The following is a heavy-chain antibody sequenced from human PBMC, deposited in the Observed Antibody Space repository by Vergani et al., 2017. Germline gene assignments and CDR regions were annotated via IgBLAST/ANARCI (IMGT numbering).Heavy chain of an antibody. CDR1: GGSISSGSYY. J-gene: IGHJ4*02. CDR2: IYYSGST. D-gene: IGHD3-10*01. Sequence: QVQLQESGPGLVKPSQTLSLTCTVSGGSISSGSYYWSWIRQPPGKGLEWIGYIYYSGSTNYNPSLKSRVTISVDTSKNQFSLKLSSVTAADTAVYYCARAGSGIYHIDYWGQGTLVTVSS. CDR3: ARAGSGIYHIDY. V-gene: IGHV4-61*01.